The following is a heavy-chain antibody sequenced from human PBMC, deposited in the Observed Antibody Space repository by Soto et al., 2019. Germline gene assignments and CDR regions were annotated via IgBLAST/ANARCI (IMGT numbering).Heavy chain of an antibody. Sequence: QVQLVQSGAEVKKPGASAKVSCKASGYTFSNYGISWVRQAPGQGLEWMGTISVYNGDTNYAQKFQGRVTMTTDTSTSTAHMEVRSLRSDDTAVYYCARTDSGDYVPPLDYWGQGTLVTVSS. CDR2: ISVYNGDT. CDR3: ARTDSGDYVPPLDY. J-gene: IGHJ4*02. V-gene: IGHV1-18*01. CDR1: GYTFSNYG. D-gene: IGHD4-17*01.